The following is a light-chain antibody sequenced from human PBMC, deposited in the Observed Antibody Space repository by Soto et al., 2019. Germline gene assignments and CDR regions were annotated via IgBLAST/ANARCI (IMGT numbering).Light chain of an antibody. V-gene: IGLV2-14*01. CDR1: SSDVGNYNY. CDR3: SSYSSTKTRV. Sequence: QSVLTQPASVSGSPGQSITISCTGTSSDVGNYNYVSWYQHHPGKAPKVMIYEVRNRPSGVSNRFSGSKSGNTASLTISGLQAEDEAPYYCSSYSSTKTRVFGTGTKVTVL. CDR2: EVR. J-gene: IGLJ1*01.